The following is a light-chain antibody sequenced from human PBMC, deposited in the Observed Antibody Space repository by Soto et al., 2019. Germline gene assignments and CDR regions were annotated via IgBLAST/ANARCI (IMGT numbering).Light chain of an antibody. J-gene: IGKJ5*01. V-gene: IGKV3-20*01. CDR1: QSVSSN. Sequence: EIVMTQSPAILSLSPVERATLSCRASQSVSSNLGWYQQKPGQAPRLVIYGASTRTTGIPDRFSGSGSGTDFTLTIGRLEPGDFAVYYCLHYGGSPLTFGQGTRLEIK. CDR3: LHYGGSPLT. CDR2: GAS.